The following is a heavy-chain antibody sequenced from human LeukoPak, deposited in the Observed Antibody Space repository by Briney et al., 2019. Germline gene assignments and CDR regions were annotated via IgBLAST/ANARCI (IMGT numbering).Heavy chain of an antibody. D-gene: IGHD6-6*01. CDR3: ARGSSSGGYFYYYGMDV. CDR2: ISTYNGNT. CDR1: GYTFTSYG. V-gene: IGHV1-18*01. Sequence: GASVKVSCKASGYTFTSYGIIWVRQAPGQGLEWMGWISTYNGNTNYAQKLQGRVTMTTDTSTSTAYMELRSLRSDDTAVYYCARGSSSGGYFYYYGMDVWGQGTTVTVS. J-gene: IGHJ6*02.